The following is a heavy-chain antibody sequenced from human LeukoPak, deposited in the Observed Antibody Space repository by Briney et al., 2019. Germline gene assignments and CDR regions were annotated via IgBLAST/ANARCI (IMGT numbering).Heavy chain of an antibody. CDR1: GYSITNYL. CDR3: ARGGFGNPQFHY. V-gene: IGHV5-51*07. Sequence: GEALKICCDASGYSITNYLIGWVHQIPGKILELRGIIHPDDSETSYRPSFRGQVTISADTSISTAYLQWSSLTASDTAIYSCARGGFGNPQFHYWGQGTLVPVSS. J-gene: IGHJ4*02. CDR2: IHPDDSET. D-gene: IGHD1-14*01.